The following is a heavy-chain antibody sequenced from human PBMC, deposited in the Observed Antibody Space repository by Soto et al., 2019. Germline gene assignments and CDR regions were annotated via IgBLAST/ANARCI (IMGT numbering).Heavy chain of an antibody. CDR3: ARFELGYCSGGSCYLDVGMDV. V-gene: IGHV5-51*01. J-gene: IGHJ6*02. Sequence: GESLTVSCKGSGYSFTSYWIGWVRQMPGKGLEWMGIIYPGDSDTRYSPSFQGQVTISADKSISTAYLQWSSLKASDTAMYYCARFELGYCSGGSCYLDVGMDVWGQGTTVTVSS. D-gene: IGHD2-15*01. CDR2: IYPGDSDT. CDR1: GYSFTSYW.